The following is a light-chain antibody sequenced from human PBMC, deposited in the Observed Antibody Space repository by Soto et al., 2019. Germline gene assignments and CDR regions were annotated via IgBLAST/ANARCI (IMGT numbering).Light chain of an antibody. V-gene: IGKV1-9*01. J-gene: IGKJ3*01. CDR1: QGITNF. CDR3: QQLNSFPIP. Sequence: IQLTQSPSSLCASVGDRVTISCRASQGITNFLAWYQQKPGKAPKLLIYGASTLQSGVPSRFSGRGSGTDFTLTISSLQPEYVATYYCQQLNSFPIPFGPGTKVDIK. CDR2: GAS.